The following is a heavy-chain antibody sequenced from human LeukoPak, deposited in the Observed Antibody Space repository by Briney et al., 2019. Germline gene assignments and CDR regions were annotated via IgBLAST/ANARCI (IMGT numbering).Heavy chain of an antibody. CDR1: GGSISSYY. D-gene: IGHD3-22*01. CDR3: ARAPYYDSSGYPPPFFDY. CDR2: IYTSGST. Sequence: SETLSLTCTVSGGSISSYYWSWIRQPAGKGLEWIGRIYTSGSTNYNPSLKSRVTMSVDTSKNQFSLKLSSVTAADTAVYYCARAPYYDSSGYPPPFFDYWGQGTLVTVSS. J-gene: IGHJ4*02. V-gene: IGHV4-4*07.